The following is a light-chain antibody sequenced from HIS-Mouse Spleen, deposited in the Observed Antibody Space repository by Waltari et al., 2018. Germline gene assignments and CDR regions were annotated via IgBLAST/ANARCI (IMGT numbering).Light chain of an antibody. V-gene: IGKV3-20*01. J-gene: IGKJ2*01. Sequence: EIVLTQSPGTLSLSPGERATLPCRPSQSVSSSYLAWYQQKPGQAPRLPIYGASSRATGIPDRFRGSGSGTDFTLSISRLEPEDFAVYYCQQYGSSPTFGQGTKLEIK. CDR1: QSVSSSY. CDR2: GAS. CDR3: QQYGSSPT.